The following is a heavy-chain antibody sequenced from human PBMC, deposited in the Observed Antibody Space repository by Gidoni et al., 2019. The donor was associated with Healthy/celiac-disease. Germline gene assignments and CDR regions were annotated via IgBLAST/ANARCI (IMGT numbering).Heavy chain of an antibody. CDR2: IRSKAYGGTT. CDR1: GFTFGAYA. CDR3: TIFYYDSSGYYYDAFDI. V-gene: IGHV3-49*04. D-gene: IGHD3-22*01. J-gene: IGHJ3*02. Sequence: EVQLVESGGGLVQPGRSLRLSCTASGFTFGAYAMSWVRQAPGKGLEWVGFIRSKAYGGTTEYAASVKGRFTISRDDSKSIAYLQMNSLKTEDTAVYYCTIFYYDSSGYYYDAFDIWGQGTMVTVSS.